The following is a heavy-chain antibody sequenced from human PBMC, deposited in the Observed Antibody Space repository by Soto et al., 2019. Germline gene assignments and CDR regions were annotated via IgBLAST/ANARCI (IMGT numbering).Heavy chain of an antibody. D-gene: IGHD1-26*01. Sequence: GGSLRLSCAASGVTFSDFWMTWVRQAPGKGLEWVATLSHDGSSTYYADSVKGRFTISRDNAKNTLYLQMTSLRDEDTAVYYCARDRGSYLWGQGTPVTVSS. J-gene: IGHJ4*02. CDR1: GVTFSDFW. CDR2: LSHDGSST. CDR3: ARDRGSYL. V-gene: IGHV3-7*01.